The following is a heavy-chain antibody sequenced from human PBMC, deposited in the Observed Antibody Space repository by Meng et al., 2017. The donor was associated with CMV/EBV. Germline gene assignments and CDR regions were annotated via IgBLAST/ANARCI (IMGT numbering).Heavy chain of an antibody. CDR1: GRAISSGDHY. D-gene: IGHD1-26*01. J-gene: IGHJ4*02. CDR3: ARVEDLGLTAGSYLRH. V-gene: IGHV4-30-4*01. Sequence: QVQLRESGPGLVKPSQTRSLTCTVPGRAISSGDHYWSWPRQRPGKGLECIGYLYSRGTTHYNPSLKGRLTISLDTSKNHFSLELTSVTAADTAVYYCARVEDLGLTAGSYLRHWGQGTLVTVSS. CDR2: LYSRGTT.